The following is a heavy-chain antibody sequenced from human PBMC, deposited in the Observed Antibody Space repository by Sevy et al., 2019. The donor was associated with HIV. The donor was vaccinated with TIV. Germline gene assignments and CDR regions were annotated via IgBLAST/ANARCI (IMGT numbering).Heavy chain of an antibody. V-gene: IGHV4-59*01. D-gene: IGHD6-13*01. CDR2: IYHSGST. CDR1: GGSISSYY. CDR3: ARFKTYGSSWYGYYYGMDV. Sequence: SETLSLTCTVSGGSISSYYWSWIRQPPGKGLEWIGYIYHSGSTNYNPSLKSRVTISVDTSKNQFSLKLSSVTAADTAVYYCARFKTYGSSWYGYYYGMDVWGQGTTVTVSS. J-gene: IGHJ6*02.